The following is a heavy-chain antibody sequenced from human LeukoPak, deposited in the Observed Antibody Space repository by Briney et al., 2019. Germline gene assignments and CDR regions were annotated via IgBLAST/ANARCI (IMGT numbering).Heavy chain of an antibody. Sequence: PGGSLRPSCAASGFTFSDYFMSWVRQAPGKGPEWVANIKQDGSEKQYLDAVKGRFTISRDNAKNLLYLEMHSLRVEDTAVYYCATNLGGRVDNSPFRPFDCWDQGKLVTVSS. CDR1: GFTFSDYF. CDR2: IKQDGSEK. J-gene: IGHJ4*02. D-gene: IGHD2/OR15-2a*01. CDR3: ATNLGGRVDNSPFRPFDC. V-gene: IGHV3-7*01.